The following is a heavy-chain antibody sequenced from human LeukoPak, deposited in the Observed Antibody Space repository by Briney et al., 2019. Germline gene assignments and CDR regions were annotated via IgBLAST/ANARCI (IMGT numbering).Heavy chain of an antibody. CDR1: GYTFTGYF. V-gene: IGHV1-2*02. J-gene: IGHJ4*02. CDR2: INPDSGGT. Sequence: ASVKVSCKASGYTFTGYFMHWVRQAPGQGLEWMGWINPDSGGTNYAQKFQGRVTMTRDTSTSTVYMELSSLRSEDTAVYYCASPGENDYYFDYWGQGTLVTVSS. CDR3: ASPGENDYYFDY. D-gene: IGHD3-16*01.